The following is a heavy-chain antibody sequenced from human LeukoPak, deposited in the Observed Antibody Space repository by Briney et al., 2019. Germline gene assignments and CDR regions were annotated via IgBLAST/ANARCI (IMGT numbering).Heavy chain of an antibody. V-gene: IGHV3-66*01. CDR1: GFTVSSNY. D-gene: IGHD5-18*01. Sequence: GGSLRLSCAASGFTVSSNYMSWVRQAPGKGLEWVSVIYSGGSTYYADSVKGRFTISRDNPKNTLYLQMNSLRAEDTAVYYCARDHSSGYSSYDYWGQGTLVTVSS. J-gene: IGHJ4*02. CDR3: ARDHSSGYSSYDY. CDR2: IYSGGST.